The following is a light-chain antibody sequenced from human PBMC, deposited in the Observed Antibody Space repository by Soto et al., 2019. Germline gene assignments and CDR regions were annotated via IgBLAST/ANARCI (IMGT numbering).Light chain of an antibody. CDR2: GVT. CDR3: ASYTSSGTTV. CDR1: SGDVGTYDS. J-gene: IGLJ1*01. Sequence: QSVLTQPASVSASPGQSITISCTGGSGDVGTYDSVSWYQQRPTKAPKLIIYGVTNRPSGVSHRYSGSKSGNTASLTISGLQGDDEADYYCASYTSSGTTVFGTGTKVTVL. V-gene: IGLV2-14*01.